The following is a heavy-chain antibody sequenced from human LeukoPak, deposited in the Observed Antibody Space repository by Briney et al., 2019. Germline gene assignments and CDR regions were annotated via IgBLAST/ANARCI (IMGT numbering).Heavy chain of an antibody. CDR2: ISSSSSTI. V-gene: IGHV3-48*01. Sequence: GGSLRLSCAASGFTFSSYSMNWVRQAPGKGLEWVSYISSSSSTIYYADSVKGRFTISRDNSKNTLYLQMNSLRAEDTAVYYCAKDPGVWYGEVTSDYAFDIWGQGTMVTVSS. J-gene: IGHJ3*02. CDR1: GFTFSSYS. D-gene: IGHD4-17*01. CDR3: AKDPGVWYGEVTSDYAFDI.